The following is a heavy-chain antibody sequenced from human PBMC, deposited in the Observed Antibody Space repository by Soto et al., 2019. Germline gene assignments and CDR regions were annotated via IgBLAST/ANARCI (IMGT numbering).Heavy chain of an antibody. V-gene: IGHV1-2*02. CDR1: GYTFTGNF. Sequence: QVQVVQSGAEVKKPGASVKVSCKASGYTFTGNFMHWVRQAPGQGLEWMGWINPNSGGTNYAQKFQGRVTMTRDTSISTAYMELSSLRSDDTAVYYCARTELRFLEWSSGYYYAMDVWGQGTTVTVSS. J-gene: IGHJ6*02. CDR3: ARTELRFLEWSSGYYYAMDV. CDR2: INPNSGGT. D-gene: IGHD3-3*01.